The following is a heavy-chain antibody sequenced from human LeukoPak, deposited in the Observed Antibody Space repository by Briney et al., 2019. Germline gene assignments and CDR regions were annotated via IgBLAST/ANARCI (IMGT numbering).Heavy chain of an antibody. CDR1: GFTFSSYG. D-gene: IGHD4-17*01. Sequence: PGGSLRLSCAASGFTFSSYGMHWVRQAPGKGLEWVAFIRYDGSNKYCADSVKGRFTISRDNSKNTLYLQMNNLRAEDTAVYYCAKDFYGDYSGSCFDYWGQGTLVTVSS. V-gene: IGHV3-30*02. CDR2: IRYDGSNK. J-gene: IGHJ4*02. CDR3: AKDFYGDYSGSCFDY.